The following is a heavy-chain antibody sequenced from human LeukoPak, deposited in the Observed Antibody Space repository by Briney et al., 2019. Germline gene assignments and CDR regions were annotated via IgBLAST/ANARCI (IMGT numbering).Heavy chain of an antibody. Sequence: PSQTLSLTCAISGDNVSTNRASWNWIRQSPSRGLQWLGRTYYKSAWYTEYAESVKGRITINPDTSKNQFSLQLNSVTPEDTAVYYCARALVAVAGNYFDYWGQGTLVTVSS. CDR3: ARALVAVAGNYFDY. D-gene: IGHD6-19*01. V-gene: IGHV6-1*01. J-gene: IGHJ4*02. CDR1: GDNVSTNRAS. CDR2: TYYKSAWYT.